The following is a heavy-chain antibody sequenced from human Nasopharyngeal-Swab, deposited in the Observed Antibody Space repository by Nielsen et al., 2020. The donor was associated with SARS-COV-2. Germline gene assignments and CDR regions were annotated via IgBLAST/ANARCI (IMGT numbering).Heavy chain of an antibody. J-gene: IGHJ6*02. CDR1: GFTFSSYS. CDR3: AGGQGTVTTYYYYGMDV. V-gene: IGHV3-48*04. Sequence: GESLKIFCAASGFTFSSYSMNWVRQAPGKGLEWVSYISSSGSTIYYADSVKGRFTISRDNAKNSLYLQMNSLRAEDTAVYYCAGGQGTVTTYYYYGMDVWGQGITVTVSS. CDR2: ISSSGSTI. D-gene: IGHD4-17*01.